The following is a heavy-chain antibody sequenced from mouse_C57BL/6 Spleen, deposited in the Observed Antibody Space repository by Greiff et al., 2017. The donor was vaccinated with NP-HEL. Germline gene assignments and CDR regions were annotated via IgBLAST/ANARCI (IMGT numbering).Heavy chain of an antibody. D-gene: IGHD2-4*01. CDR1: GYTFTSYW. J-gene: IGHJ3*01. Sequence: VQLQQPGAELVKPGASVKMSCKASGYTFTSYWITWVKQRPGQGLEWIGDIYPGSGSTNYNEKFKSKATLTVDTSSSTAYMQLSSLTSEDSAVYYCATVYYDYSGFAYWGQGTLVTVSA. CDR3: ATVYYDYSGFAY. V-gene: IGHV1-55*01. CDR2: IYPGSGST.